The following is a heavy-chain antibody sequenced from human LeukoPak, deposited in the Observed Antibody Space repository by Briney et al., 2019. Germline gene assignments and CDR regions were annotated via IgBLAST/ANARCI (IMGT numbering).Heavy chain of an antibody. J-gene: IGHJ4*01. D-gene: IGHD5/OR15-5a*01. CDR2: IYYSGST. CDR3: ARPQRYSMYALDY. Sequence: PSETLSLTCSVSGGSISSSSYYWGWIRQPPGKKLEWIGNIYYSGSTYYNPSLKSRVTISVDTSKNQFSLKLSSVTAADTAVYYCARPQRYSMYALDYWGQEPWSPSPQ. CDR1: GGSISSSSYY. V-gene: IGHV4-39*01.